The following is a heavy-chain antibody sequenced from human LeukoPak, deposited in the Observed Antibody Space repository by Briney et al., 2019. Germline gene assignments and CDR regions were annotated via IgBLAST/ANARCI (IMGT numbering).Heavy chain of an antibody. CDR1: GGSFSGYY. CDR3: TRDQDGMDV. V-gene: IGHV4-34*01. CDR2: INHSGST. Sequence: PSETLSLTCAVYGGSFSGYYWSWIRQPPGKGLEWIGEINHSGSTNYNPSLKSRVTISVDTSKNQFSLQLSSVTPEDTAVYYCTRDQDGMDVWGQGTTVTVSS. J-gene: IGHJ6*02.